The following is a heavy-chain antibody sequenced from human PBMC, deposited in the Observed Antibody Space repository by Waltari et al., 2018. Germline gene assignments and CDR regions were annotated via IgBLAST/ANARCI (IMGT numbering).Heavy chain of an antibody. J-gene: IGHJ4*02. CDR1: GGSFSGYY. Sequence: QVQLQQWGAGLLKPSETLSLTCAVYGGSFSGYYWSWIRQPPGKGLEWIGEINHSGSTNYNPSLKSRVTISVDTSKNQFSRKLSSVTAADTAVYYCARGMESSGYYYVFDYWGQGTLVTVSS. CDR2: INHSGST. D-gene: IGHD3-22*01. V-gene: IGHV4-34*01. CDR3: ARGMESSGYYYVFDY.